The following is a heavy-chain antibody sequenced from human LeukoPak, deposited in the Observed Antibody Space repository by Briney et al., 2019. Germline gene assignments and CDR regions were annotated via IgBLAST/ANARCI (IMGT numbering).Heavy chain of an antibody. CDR3: ARQTRRSSSNDFGY. Sequence: SETLSLTCAVYGGSFSAYYWSWIRQPPGKGLEWIGEINGSGYTNYNPSLKSRVTISADTSKNQFSLRLNSMTAADTAVYYCARQTRRSSSNDFGYWGQGTLVTVSS. CDR1: GGSFSAYY. J-gene: IGHJ4*02. D-gene: IGHD2-2*01. V-gene: IGHV4-34*01. CDR2: INGSGYT.